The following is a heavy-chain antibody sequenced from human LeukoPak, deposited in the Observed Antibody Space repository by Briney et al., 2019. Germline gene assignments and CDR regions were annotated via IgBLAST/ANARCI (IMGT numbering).Heavy chain of an antibody. CDR1: GFTFSDYY. D-gene: IGHD3-10*01. V-gene: IGHV3-11*01. J-gene: IGHJ6*02. Sequence: PGGSLRLSCAASGFTFSDYYMSWIRQAPGKGLEWVSYISSSGSTIYYADSVKGRFTISRDNAKNSLYLQMNSLRAEDTAVYYCARDTTSLRGRYYYYGMDVWGQGTTVTFSS. CDR3: ARDTTSLRGRYYYYGMDV. CDR2: ISSSGSTI.